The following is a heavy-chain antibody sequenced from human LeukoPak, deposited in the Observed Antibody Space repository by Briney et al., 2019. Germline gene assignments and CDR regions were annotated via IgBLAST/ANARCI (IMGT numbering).Heavy chain of an antibody. CDR3: ARIDIYYGVKWALAF. J-gene: IGHJ4*02. V-gene: IGHV3-48*03. CDR2: TARTGKTV. D-gene: IGHD4-23*01. CDR1: GFIFSSYD. Sequence: PGGSLRLSCAASGFIFSSYDLTWVRQAPGKGLEWGSNTARTGKTVYYADSVKGRFTVSRDNAKNSLYLQMNSLRVEDTAVYFCARIDIYYGVKWALAFWGRGTLVTVSS.